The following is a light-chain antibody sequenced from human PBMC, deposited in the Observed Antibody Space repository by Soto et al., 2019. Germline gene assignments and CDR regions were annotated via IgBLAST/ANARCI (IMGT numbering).Light chain of an antibody. CDR1: QTISSW. Sequence: DMQMTQSPSTPSGSVGDRVTITCRASQTISSWLAWYQQKPGKAPKLLIYKAATLKSGIPSGFSGSGSGTEFTLNISSLQPDEFATYYCQHYNSYSEAFGQGTKVEI. J-gene: IGKJ1*01. V-gene: IGKV1-5*03. CDR2: KAA. CDR3: QHYNSYSEA.